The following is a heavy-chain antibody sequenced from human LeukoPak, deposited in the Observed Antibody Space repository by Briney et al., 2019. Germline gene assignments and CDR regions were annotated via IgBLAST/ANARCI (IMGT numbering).Heavy chain of an antibody. Sequence: SETLSLTCTVSGGSISSYYWSWIWQPPGKGLEWIGYIYYSGSTNYNPSLKSRVTISVDTSKNQFSLKLSSVTAADTAVYYCARRGAVAAIFDYWGQGTLVTVSS. V-gene: IGHV4-59*01. D-gene: IGHD6-19*01. CDR3: ARRGAVAAIFDY. CDR1: GGSISSYY. J-gene: IGHJ4*02. CDR2: IYYSGST.